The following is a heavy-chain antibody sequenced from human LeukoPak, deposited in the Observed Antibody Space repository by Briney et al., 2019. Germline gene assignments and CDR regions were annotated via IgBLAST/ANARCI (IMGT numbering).Heavy chain of an antibody. J-gene: IGHJ4*02. CDR3: AKAKWELLYFDY. CDR2: IRYDGSNK. Sequence: GGSLRLSRAPSRFTFSSYGMHWVRQAPPNGLEGVAFIRYDGSNKYYADPVKGRFTISRDNSKHTLYLEMNRLRAEDTAVYYCAKAKWELLYFDYWGKGTLVTVSS. V-gene: IGHV3-30*02. D-gene: IGHD1-26*01. CDR1: RFTFSSYG.